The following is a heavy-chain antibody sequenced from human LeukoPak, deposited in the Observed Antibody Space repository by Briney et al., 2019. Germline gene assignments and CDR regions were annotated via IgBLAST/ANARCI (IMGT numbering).Heavy chain of an antibody. CDR2: IKQDGGEK. V-gene: IGHV3-7*01. D-gene: IGHD3-3*01. CDR3: ARGGATTFGLWGNAFDI. CDR1: AFTFNDYW. J-gene: IGHJ3*02. Sequence: QPGGSLRLSCAASAFTFNDYWMTWVRQAPGKGLEWVANIKQDGGEKYYVDSVKGRFTISRDNAKNSLYLQMNSLRAEDTAVYYCARGGATTFGLWGNAFDISGQGAMVTVSS.